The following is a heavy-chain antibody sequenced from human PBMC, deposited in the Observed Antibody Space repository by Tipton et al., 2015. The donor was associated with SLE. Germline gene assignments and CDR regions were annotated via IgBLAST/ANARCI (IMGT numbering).Heavy chain of an antibody. Sequence: SLRLSCGVSGFTFSSYWMSWVRQAPGKGLEWVANIKEDGSEKYYVDSVKGRFTISRDNAKNSLFLQMNILRAEDTAVYYCASSLLTVFAGFDYWGQGTLVTVSS. CDR2: IKEDGSEK. CDR3: ASSLLTVFAGFDY. V-gene: IGHV3-7*01. CDR1: GFTFSSYW. D-gene: IGHD3-3*01. J-gene: IGHJ4*02.